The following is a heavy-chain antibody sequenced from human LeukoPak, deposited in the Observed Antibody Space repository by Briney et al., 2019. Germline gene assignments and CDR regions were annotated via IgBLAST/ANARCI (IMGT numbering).Heavy chain of an antibody. CDR1: GVTFSSYW. CDR2: TNQDGSEE. V-gene: IGHV3-7*03. D-gene: IGHD2-2*01. Sequence: GGSLRLSCAASGVTFSSYWMSWVRQAPGKGLEWVANTNQDGSEEHYADSVKGRFTISRDNAKNSLYLQMSSLRTEDTALYYCAKANYQLLAPNHPYGMDVWGQGTTVTVSS. CDR3: AKANYQLLAPNHPYGMDV. J-gene: IGHJ6*02.